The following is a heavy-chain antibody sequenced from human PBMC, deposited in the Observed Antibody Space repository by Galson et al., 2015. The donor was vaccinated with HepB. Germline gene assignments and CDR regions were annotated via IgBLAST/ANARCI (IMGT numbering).Heavy chain of an antibody. CDR3: AREYNQYYYDSSGYYLDAFDI. Sequence: SVKVSCKASGYTFTSYYMHWVRQAPGQGLEWMGIINPSGGSTSYAQKFQGRVTMTRDTSTSTVYMELSSLRSEDTAVYYCAREYNQYYYDSSGYYLDAFDIWGQGTMVTVSS. D-gene: IGHD3-22*01. J-gene: IGHJ3*02. V-gene: IGHV1-46*01. CDR1: GYTFTSYY. CDR2: INPSGGST.